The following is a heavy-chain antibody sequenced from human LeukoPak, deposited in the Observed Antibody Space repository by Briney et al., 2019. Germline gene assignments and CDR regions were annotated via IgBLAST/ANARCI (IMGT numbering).Heavy chain of an antibody. CDR2: ISGSGGST. CDR1: GFTFSSYA. J-gene: IGHJ6*03. D-gene: IGHD1-1*01. V-gene: IGHV3-23*01. Sequence: GGSLRLSCAASGFTFSSYAMSWVRQAPGKGLEWVSAISGSGGSTYYADSVKGRFTISRDNSKNTLYLQMNSLRAEDTAVYYCAGAGTTPANYYYYYYMDVWGKGTTVTVSS. CDR3: AGAGTTPANYYYYYYMDV.